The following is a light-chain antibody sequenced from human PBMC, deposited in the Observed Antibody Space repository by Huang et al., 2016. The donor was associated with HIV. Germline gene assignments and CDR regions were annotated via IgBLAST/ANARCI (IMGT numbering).Light chain of an antibody. V-gene: IGKV4-1*01. CDR1: QSVLYSSTNKNH. CDR3: HQYFSPPPT. J-gene: IGKJ5*01. Sequence: DIVMTQSPDSLAVSLGERATINCKSSQSVLYSSTNKNHVGWYQQKPGQPPKRLIYWASTRESGVPYRFSGSGSGTDFTLTISSLQAEDVAVYYCHQYFSPPPTFGQGTRLEIK. CDR2: WAS.